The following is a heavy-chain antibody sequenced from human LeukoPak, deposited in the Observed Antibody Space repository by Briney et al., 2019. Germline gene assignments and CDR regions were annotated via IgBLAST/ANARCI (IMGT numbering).Heavy chain of an antibody. J-gene: IGHJ4*02. V-gene: IGHV4-34*01. CDR3: ARAGGIPARYYYDSSGYSRFRYFDY. CDR1: GGSFSGYY. CDR2: INHSGST. Sequence: KPSETLSLTCAVYGGSFSGYYWSWIRQPPGKRLEWIGEINHSGSTNYNPSLKSRVTISVGTSKNQFSLKLSSVTAADTAVYYCARAGGIPARYYYDSSGYSRFRYFDYWGQGTLVTVSS. D-gene: IGHD3-22*01.